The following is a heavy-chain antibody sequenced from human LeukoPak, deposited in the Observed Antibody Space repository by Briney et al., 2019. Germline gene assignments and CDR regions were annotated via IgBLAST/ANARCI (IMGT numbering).Heavy chain of an antibody. J-gene: IGHJ3*02. V-gene: IGHV1-69*13. CDR2: IIPIFGTA. CDR1: GGTFSSYA. Sequence: TVKVSCKASGGTFSSYAISCVRQAPGQGLECMGGIIPIFGTANYAQKFQGRVTITADESTSTAYMELSSLRSEDTAVYYCASSKAAAGTEAWYDAFDIWGQGTMVTVSS. CDR3: ASSKAAAGTEAWYDAFDI. D-gene: IGHD6-13*01.